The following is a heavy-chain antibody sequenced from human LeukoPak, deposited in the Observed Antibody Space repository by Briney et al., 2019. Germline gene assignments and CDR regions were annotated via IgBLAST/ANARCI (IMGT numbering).Heavy chain of an antibody. D-gene: IGHD1-26*01. V-gene: IGHV3-23*01. Sequence: GGSLRLSCAASGFTFSSYAMSWVRQAPGKGLEWVSAISGSGGSTYYADSVKGRFTISRDNSKNTLYLQMNSLRAEGTAVYYCAKDSFRSWGYFDYWGQGTLVTVSS. J-gene: IGHJ4*02. CDR1: GFTFSSYA. CDR3: AKDSFRSWGYFDY. CDR2: ISGSGGST.